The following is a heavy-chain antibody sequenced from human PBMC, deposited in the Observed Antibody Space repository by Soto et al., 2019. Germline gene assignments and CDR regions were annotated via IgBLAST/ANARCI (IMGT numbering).Heavy chain of an antibody. CDR1: GASVSSGSFY. J-gene: IGHJ4*02. V-gene: IGHV4-61*01. D-gene: IGHD6-19*01. Sequence: SETLSLTCSVSGASVSSGSFYWSWIRQPPGKGLEWIGFIYNNETFNYDPSLKSRVTLSVDTSKHQFSLKLSSVTAADTAVYYCARVPLRYSSSHNFDSWGQGALVTVSS. CDR2: IYNNETF. CDR3: ARVPLRYSSSHNFDS.